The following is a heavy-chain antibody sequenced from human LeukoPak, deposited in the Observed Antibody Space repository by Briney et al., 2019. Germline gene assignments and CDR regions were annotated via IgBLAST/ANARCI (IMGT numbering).Heavy chain of an antibody. CDR3: ARDQGTSTTAPKRKGRFDP. CDR1: GFTFSSYW. Sequence: GGSLRLSCAASGFTFSSYWMHWVRQAPGKGLVWVSRINTDGSRTDYADSVKGRFTISRDNSKNTLYLQMNSLSGEDTAVYYCARDQGTSTTAPKRKGRFDPWGQGTLVTVSS. J-gene: IGHJ5*02. D-gene: IGHD1-1*01. CDR2: INTDGSRT. V-gene: IGHV3-74*01.